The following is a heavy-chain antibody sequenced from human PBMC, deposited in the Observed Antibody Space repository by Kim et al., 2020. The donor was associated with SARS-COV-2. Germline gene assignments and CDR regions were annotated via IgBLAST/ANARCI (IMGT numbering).Heavy chain of an antibody. CDR3: ARLYITMVRGVSYFDY. Sequence: SLKSRVTISVDTSKNQFSLKLSSVTAADTAVYYCARLYITMVRGVSYFDYWGQGTLVTVSS. V-gene: IGHV4-39*01. D-gene: IGHD3-10*01. J-gene: IGHJ4*02.